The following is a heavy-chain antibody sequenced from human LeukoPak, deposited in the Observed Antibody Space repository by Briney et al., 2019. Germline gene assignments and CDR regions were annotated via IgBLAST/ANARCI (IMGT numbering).Heavy chain of an antibody. CDR2: IYYSGST. CDR3: ARRPRIAVAGTDAGRAYYFDY. Sequence: SETLSLTCTVSGGSISSSSYYWGWIRQPPGKGLEWIGSIYYSGSTYYNPSLKSRVTISVDTSKNQFSLKLSSVTAADTAVYYCARRPRIAVAGTDAGRAYYFDYWGQGTLVTVSS. D-gene: IGHD6-19*01. J-gene: IGHJ4*02. V-gene: IGHV4-39*01. CDR1: GGSISSSSYY.